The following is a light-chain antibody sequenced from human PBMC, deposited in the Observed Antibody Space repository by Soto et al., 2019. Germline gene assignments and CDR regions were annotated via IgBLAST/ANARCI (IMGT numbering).Light chain of an antibody. V-gene: IGKV3-20*01. J-gene: IGKJ2*01. Sequence: EIVLTQSPGTLSLSPGERATLSCRASQTVSSRYLAWYHQKPGQAPRLLMYGASNRATAIPDRFSGSGSGTDFTLTISRLEPEDFAVYFCQQYGRSPPFTFGQGTKVEIK. CDR2: GAS. CDR1: QTVSSRY. CDR3: QQYGRSPPFT.